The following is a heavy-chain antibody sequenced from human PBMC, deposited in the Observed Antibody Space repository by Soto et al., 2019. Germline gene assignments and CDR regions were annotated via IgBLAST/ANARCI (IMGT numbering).Heavy chain of an antibody. J-gene: IGHJ4*02. Sequence: QLQLQESGPGLVKPSETLSLTCTVSGGSISSSSYYWGWIRQPPGKGLEWIGSIYYSGSTYYNPSLKSRVTISVDTSKNQFSLKLSSVTAADTAVYYCARLSHPLLHDYWGQGTLVTVSS. CDR3: ARLSHPLLHDY. CDR2: IYYSGST. CDR1: GGSISSSSYY. V-gene: IGHV4-39*01. D-gene: IGHD2-15*01.